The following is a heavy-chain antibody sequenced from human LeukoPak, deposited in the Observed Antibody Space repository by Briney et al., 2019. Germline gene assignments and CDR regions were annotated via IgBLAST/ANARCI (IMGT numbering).Heavy chain of an antibody. V-gene: IGHV1-8*03. CDR3: ARGQRRGYSYGHGYYFDY. Sequence: ASVKVSCKASGYTFSSYDINWVRQAPGQGLEWMGIINPSGGSTSYAQKFQGRVTITRNTSISTAYMELSSLRSEDTAVYYCARGQRRGYSYGHGYYFDYWGQGTLVTVSS. CDR2: INPSGGST. D-gene: IGHD5-18*01. J-gene: IGHJ4*02. CDR1: GYTFSSYD.